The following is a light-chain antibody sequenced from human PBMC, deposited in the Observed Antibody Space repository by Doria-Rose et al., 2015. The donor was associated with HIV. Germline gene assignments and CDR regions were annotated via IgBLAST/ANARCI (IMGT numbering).Light chain of an antibody. J-gene: IGKJ1*01. Sequence: TQSPGTLSLSPGERATLSCRASQSFSSTYLAWYQQKPGQAPSLLIYDGSTRATGIPDKFSASGSGTDFTLTINRLEPEDFALYYCHQYGTSWTFGQGTKVEI. CDR3: HQYGTSWT. CDR1: QSFSSTY. V-gene: IGKV3-20*01. CDR2: DGS.